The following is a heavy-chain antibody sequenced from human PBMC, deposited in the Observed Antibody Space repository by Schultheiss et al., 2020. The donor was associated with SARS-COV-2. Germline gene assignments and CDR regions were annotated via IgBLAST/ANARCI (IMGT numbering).Heavy chain of an antibody. CDR1: GGSFSGYY. CDR2: INHSGST. CDR3: ARDHNYYGSGPFDT. J-gene: IGHJ4*02. V-gene: IGHV4-34*01. Sequence: SETLSLTCAVYGGSFSGYYWSWVRQSPGKGLEWIGEINHSGSTNYNPSLKSRVSISVDTSKIQFSLKVTSVTAADTAVYYCARDHNYYGSGPFDTWGQGTLVTVSS. D-gene: IGHD3-10*01.